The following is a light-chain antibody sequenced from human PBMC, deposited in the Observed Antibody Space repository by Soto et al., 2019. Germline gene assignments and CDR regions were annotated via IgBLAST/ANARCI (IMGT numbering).Light chain of an antibody. CDR1: QSVSSY. J-gene: IGKJ5*01. V-gene: IGKV3-11*01. CDR2: DTS. CDR3: QQRLSWPIT. Sequence: EIVLTQSPATLSLSPGERATLSCRASQSVSSYLAWYQQKLGLAPRLLIYDTSNRATGIPARFSGSGSGTDFTLTISSLEPEDFAVYYCQQRLSWPITFGQGTRLEIK.